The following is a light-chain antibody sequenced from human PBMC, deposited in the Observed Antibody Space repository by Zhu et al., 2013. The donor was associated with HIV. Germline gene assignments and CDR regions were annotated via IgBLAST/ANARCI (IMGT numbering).Light chain of an antibody. CDR2: DTF. Sequence: ENVLTQSPGTLSLSPGERATLSCRASQTITSNYLAWYQQRPGQPPRLLIYDTFNRATDIPDRFSGSGSGTDFTLTISRVDSEDFAVYYCQQYGSSPGTFGQGTKVEIK. V-gene: IGKV3-20*01. J-gene: IGKJ1*01. CDR3: QQYGSSPGT. CDR1: QTITSNY.